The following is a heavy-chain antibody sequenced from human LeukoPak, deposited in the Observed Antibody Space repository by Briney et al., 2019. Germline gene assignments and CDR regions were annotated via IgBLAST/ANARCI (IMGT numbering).Heavy chain of an antibody. CDR2: ISSSSSAI. V-gene: IGHV3-48*01. Sequence: GGSLRLSCAASGFTFSSYGINWVRQTPGKGLEWVSYISSSSSAINYADSVRGRFTISRDNAKNSLYLQMNSLRPEDTAVYYCARGGAARPDYWGQGTLLTVSS. D-gene: IGHD6-6*01. CDR1: GFTFSSYG. J-gene: IGHJ4*02. CDR3: ARGGAARPDY.